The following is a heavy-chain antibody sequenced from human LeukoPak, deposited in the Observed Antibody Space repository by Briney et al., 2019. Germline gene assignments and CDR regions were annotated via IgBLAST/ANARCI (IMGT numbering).Heavy chain of an antibody. CDR3: ASTYYYDSSGYSLGGHY. CDR1: GYSFTSYG. J-gene: IGHJ4*02. D-gene: IGHD3-22*01. V-gene: IGHV5-51*01. CDR2: IYPGDSDT. Sequence: GESLKISCKGSGYSFTSYGIGWVRQMPGKGLEWMGIIYPGDSDTRYSPSFQGQVTISADKSISTAYLQWSSLKASDTAMYYCASTYYYDSSGYSLGGHYWGQGTLVTVSS.